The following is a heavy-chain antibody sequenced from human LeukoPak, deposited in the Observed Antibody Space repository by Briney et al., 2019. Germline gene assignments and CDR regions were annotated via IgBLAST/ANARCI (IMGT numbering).Heavy chain of an antibody. Sequence: SETLSLTCTVSGGSISSYYWSWIRQPPGKGLKWIGYIYYSGSTNYNPSLKSRVTISVDTSKNQFSLKLSSVTAADTAVYYCARGASYWGQGTLVTVSS. CDR3: ARGASY. V-gene: IGHV4-59*01. CDR1: GGSISSYY. J-gene: IGHJ4*02. D-gene: IGHD4/OR15-4a*01. CDR2: IYYSGST.